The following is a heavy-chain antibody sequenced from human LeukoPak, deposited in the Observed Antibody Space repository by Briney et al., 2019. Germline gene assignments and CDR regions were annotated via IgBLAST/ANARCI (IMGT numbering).Heavy chain of an antibody. CDR2: FDPEDGET. D-gene: IGHD5-12*01. CDR1: GYTLTELS. CDR3: AATYRGNAFDI. V-gene: IGHV1-24*01. Sequence: EASATVSCKVSGYTLTELSMHWVRQAPGKGLEWMGGFDPEDGETIYAQKFQGRVTMTEDTSTDTAYMELSSLRSEDTAVYYCAATYRGNAFDIWGQGTMVTVSS. J-gene: IGHJ3*02.